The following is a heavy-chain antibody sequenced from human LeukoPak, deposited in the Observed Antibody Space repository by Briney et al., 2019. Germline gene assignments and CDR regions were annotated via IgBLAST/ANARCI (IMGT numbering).Heavy chain of an antibody. J-gene: IGHJ5*02. V-gene: IGHV4-59*01. CDR1: GDSITSYY. CDR3: ARALESFGSGSYYPKWFDP. D-gene: IGHD3-10*01. CDR2: IYYSGGT. Sequence: SETLSLTCTVSGDSITSYYWSWIRQPPGKGLEWIGYIYYSGGTNYNPSLKSRVSISVDTSKNHFSLRLSSVTAADTAVYYCARALESFGSGSYYPKWFDPWGQGTLVTVSS.